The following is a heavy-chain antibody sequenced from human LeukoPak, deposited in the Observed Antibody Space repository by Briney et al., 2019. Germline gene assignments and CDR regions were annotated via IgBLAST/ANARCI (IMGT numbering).Heavy chain of an antibody. V-gene: IGHV4-31*03. CDR1: GGSISSGGYY. CDR2: IYYSGST. D-gene: IGHD3-22*01. CDR3: ARNPTYYYDSSGYPKFPYFDY. J-gene: IGHJ4*02. Sequence: SETLFLTCTVSGGSISSGGYYWSWIRQHPGKGLEWIGYIYYSGSTYYNPSLKSRVTISVDTSKNQFSLKLSSVTAADTAVYYCARNPTYYYDSSGYPKFPYFDYWGQGTLVTVSS.